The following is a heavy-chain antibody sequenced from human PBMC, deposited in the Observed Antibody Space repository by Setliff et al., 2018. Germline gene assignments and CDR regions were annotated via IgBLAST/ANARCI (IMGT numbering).Heavy chain of an antibody. Sequence: PSETLSLTCTVSGGPISSGGYYWSWIRQHPGKGLEWIGYIYYSGSTYYNPSLKSRVTISVDTSKNQFSLKLSSVTAADTAVYYCARDRRIVGARHAFDIWGQGTMVTVSS. D-gene: IGHD1-26*01. CDR2: IYYSGST. CDR1: GGPISSGGYY. V-gene: IGHV4-31*03. J-gene: IGHJ3*02. CDR3: ARDRRIVGARHAFDI.